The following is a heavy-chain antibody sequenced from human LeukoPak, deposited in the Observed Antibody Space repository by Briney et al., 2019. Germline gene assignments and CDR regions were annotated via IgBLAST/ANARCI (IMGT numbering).Heavy chain of an antibody. V-gene: IGHV4-61*02. CDR1: GGSINSGSYY. Sequence: SQTLSLTCTVSGGSINSGSYYWSWLRQPAGKGLEWIGRIYINGSTNYNPSLKSRVTISVDTSKNQFSLKLTSVTAADTAIYYCARVAIGKGYPFDYWGQGTLVTVSS. D-gene: IGHD5-18*01. J-gene: IGHJ4*02. CDR3: ARVAIGKGYPFDY. CDR2: IYINGST.